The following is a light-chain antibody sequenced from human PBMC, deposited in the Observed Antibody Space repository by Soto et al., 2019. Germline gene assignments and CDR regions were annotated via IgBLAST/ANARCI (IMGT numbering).Light chain of an antibody. CDR3: QQSHSGIT. CDR2: AAS. J-gene: IGKJ5*01. V-gene: IGKV1-39*01. CDR1: QSIYIY. Sequence: DIHMTQSPSSLSASIGYRVTITCRASQSIYIYLNWYQQKAGKAPKLLIYAASSLQRGVPSTFSGVGSGTDFTLTISSLKPEDFATYDCQQSHSGITFGQGTRLEIK.